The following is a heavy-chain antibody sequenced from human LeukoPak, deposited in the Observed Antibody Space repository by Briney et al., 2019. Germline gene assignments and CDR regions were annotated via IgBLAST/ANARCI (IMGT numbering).Heavy chain of an antibody. D-gene: IGHD3-10*01. V-gene: IGHV3-30*18. Sequence: PGGSLRLSCAASGFTFSSYGMHWVRQAPGKGLERVAVISYDGSNKYYADSVKGRFTISRDNSKNTLYLQMNSLRAEDTAVYYCAKDFYDGSGSYVNWFDPWGQGTLVTVSS. J-gene: IGHJ5*02. CDR3: AKDFYDGSGSYVNWFDP. CDR2: ISYDGSNK. CDR1: GFTFSSYG.